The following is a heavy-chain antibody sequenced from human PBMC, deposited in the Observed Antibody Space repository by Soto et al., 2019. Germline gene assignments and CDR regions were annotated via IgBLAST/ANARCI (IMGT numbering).Heavy chain of an antibody. CDR1: AYTFTSYG. V-gene: IGHV1-18*01. J-gene: IGHJ4*02. CDR2: ISAYNGNT. CDR3: ERDVAGTGDFDY. D-gene: IGHD6-19*01. Sequence: QVQLVQSGAEVKKPGASVKVSCKASAYTFTSYGFSWVRQAPGLGLEWMGWISAYNGNTNYAQKFQGRVTLTTDTSTSTAYMGLRSLRSDDTAVYVCERDVAGTGDFDYWGQGTLVTVSS.